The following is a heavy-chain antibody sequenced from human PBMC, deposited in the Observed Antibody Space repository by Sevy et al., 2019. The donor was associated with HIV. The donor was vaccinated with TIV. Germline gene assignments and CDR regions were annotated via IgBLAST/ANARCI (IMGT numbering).Heavy chain of an antibody. Sequence: ASVMVSCKASGYTFTNYGISWVRQAPGQGLEWMGWISAYNGNTNYAQSLQGRVTMTTDTSTNTAYMELRSLRSDDTAVYFCAKDRGYCSVGNCYSDSWGQGTLVTVSS. D-gene: IGHD2-15*01. J-gene: IGHJ4*02. CDR2: ISAYNGNT. CDR1: GYTFTNYG. CDR3: AKDRGYCSVGNCYSDS. V-gene: IGHV1-18*04.